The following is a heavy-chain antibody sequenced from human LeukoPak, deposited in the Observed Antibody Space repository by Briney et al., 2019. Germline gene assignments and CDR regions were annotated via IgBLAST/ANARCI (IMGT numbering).Heavy chain of an antibody. V-gene: IGHV4-34*01. CDR1: GGSFSGYY. CDR2: INHSGST. J-gene: IGHJ3*02. CDR3: ASTPLGYCSGGSCVGDAFDI. D-gene: IGHD2-15*01. Sequence: SETLSLTCAVYGGSFSGYYWSWIRQPPGKGLEWIGEINHSGSTNYNPSLKSRVTISVDTSKNQFSLKLSSVTAADTAVYYCASTPLGYCSGGSCVGDAFDIWGQGTMVTVSS.